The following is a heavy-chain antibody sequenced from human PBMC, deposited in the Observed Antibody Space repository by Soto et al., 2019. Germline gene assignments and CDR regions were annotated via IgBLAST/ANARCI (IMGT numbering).Heavy chain of an antibody. CDR3: ASSTYGDYVS. V-gene: IGHV4-59*08. CDR2: IYYSGST. CDR1: GGSISSYY. Sequence: PSETLSLTCTVSGGSISSYYWSWIRQPPGKGLEWIGYIYYSGSTNYNPSLKSRVTISVDTSKNQFSLKLSSVTAADTAVYCCASSTYGDYVSWGQGTLVTVSS. D-gene: IGHD4-17*01. J-gene: IGHJ4*02.